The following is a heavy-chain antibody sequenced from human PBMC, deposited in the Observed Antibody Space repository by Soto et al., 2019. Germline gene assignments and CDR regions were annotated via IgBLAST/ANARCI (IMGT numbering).Heavy chain of an antibody. D-gene: IGHD3-3*01. CDR3: ARDRRVAVTIFGVVIYGMDV. J-gene: IGHJ6*02. CDR2: ISAYNGNT. V-gene: IGHV1-18*01. CDR1: GYTFTSYG. Sequence: QVQLVQSGAEVKKPGASVKVSCKASGYTFTSYGISWVRQAPGQGLEWMGWISAYNGNTNYAQKLQGRVTMTTDTSTSTAYMELRSLRSDDTAVYYCARDRRVAVTIFGVVIYGMDVWGHGTTVTVSS.